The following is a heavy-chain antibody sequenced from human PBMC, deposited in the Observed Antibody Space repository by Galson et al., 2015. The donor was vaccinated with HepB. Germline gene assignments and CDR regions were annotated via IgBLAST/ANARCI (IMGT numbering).Heavy chain of an antibody. J-gene: IGHJ4*02. CDR1: GGSLTNYF. V-gene: IGHV4-59*01. CDR3: ARWGYDSGGYHLDH. CDR2: VHYSGST. D-gene: IGHD3-22*01. Sequence: ETLSLTCSVSGGSLTNYFWSWIRQSPGKGLEWLGYVHYSGSTSNNPSLKSRITISVDTSKNQFSLKLSSVTAADTAVYYCARWGYDSGGYHLDHWGQGTLVTVSS.